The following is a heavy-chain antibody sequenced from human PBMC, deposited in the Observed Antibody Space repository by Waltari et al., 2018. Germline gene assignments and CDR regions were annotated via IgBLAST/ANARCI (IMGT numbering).Heavy chain of an antibody. V-gene: IGHV3-43*01. J-gene: IGHJ4*02. CDR2: INWNGDST. D-gene: IGHD2-21*01. CDR1: GFTFKDHS. CDR3: AKGFEDLLPLDH. Sequence: DVHLVQSGGGVEQPGGSLRLSCEASGFTFKDHSMHWVRQAPGKGLDWVSHINWNGDSTNYADSVKGRFAIARDNSKNALYLQMTSLRVEDTALYYCAKGFEDLLPLDHWGQGTQVTVSS.